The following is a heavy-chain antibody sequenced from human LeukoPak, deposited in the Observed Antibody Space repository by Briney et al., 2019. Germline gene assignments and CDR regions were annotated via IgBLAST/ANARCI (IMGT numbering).Heavy chain of an antibody. D-gene: IGHD2-15*01. J-gene: IGHJ3*02. CDR1: GFTFSNAW. CDR3: VGYCSGGNCPNAFDI. Sequence: PGGPLRPSCAASGFTFSNAWMSWVRQAPGNGLEWLGRIKSKTDGGTTDYAAPVKGRFTISRDDSKNTLYLQMNSLKTEDTAVYYCVGYCSGGNCPNAFDIWGQGTMVTVSS. CDR2: IKSKTDGGTT. V-gene: IGHV3-15*01.